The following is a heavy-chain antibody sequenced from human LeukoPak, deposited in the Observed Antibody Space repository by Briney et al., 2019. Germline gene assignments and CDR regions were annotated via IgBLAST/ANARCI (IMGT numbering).Heavy chain of an antibody. Sequence: GGSLRLSCAASGFTFDDYAMHWVRQAPGKGLEWVSGISWNSGSIGYADSVKGRFTISRDNAKNSLYLQMNSLRVEDTAFYYCTRGNGNYPFDFWGQGTLVTVSS. J-gene: IGHJ4*02. D-gene: IGHD3-22*01. CDR2: ISWNSGSI. CDR1: GFTFDDYA. V-gene: IGHV3-9*01. CDR3: TRGNGNYPFDF.